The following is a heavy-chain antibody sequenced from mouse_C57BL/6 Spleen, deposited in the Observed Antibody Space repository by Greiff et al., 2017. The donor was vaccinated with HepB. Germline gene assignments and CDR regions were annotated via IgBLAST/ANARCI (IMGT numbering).Heavy chain of an antibody. D-gene: IGHD1-1*01. CDR1: GYTFTSYW. Sequence: QVQLKQPGAELVRPGTSVKLSCKASGYTFTSYWMHWVKQRPGQGLEWIGVIDPSDSYTNYNQKFKGKATLTVDTSSSTAYMQLSSLTSEDSAVYYCARGIYYYGSSPPFDYWGQGTTLTVSS. CDR2: IDPSDSYT. J-gene: IGHJ2*01. V-gene: IGHV1-59*01. CDR3: ARGIYYYGSSPPFDY.